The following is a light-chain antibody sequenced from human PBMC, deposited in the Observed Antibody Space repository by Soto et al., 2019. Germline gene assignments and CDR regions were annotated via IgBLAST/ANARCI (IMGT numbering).Light chain of an antibody. Sequence: QSVLTQPPSASGTPGQRVTISCSGSSSNIGRNPVYWYQQVPGTAPKLLFYTNNQRPSGVPDRFSGSKSGTSASLAISGLQSEDEAEYYCAAWDDSLTGHWVFGGGTKLTVL. V-gene: IGLV1-44*01. CDR1: SSNIGRNP. CDR2: TNN. CDR3: AAWDDSLTGHWV. J-gene: IGLJ3*02.